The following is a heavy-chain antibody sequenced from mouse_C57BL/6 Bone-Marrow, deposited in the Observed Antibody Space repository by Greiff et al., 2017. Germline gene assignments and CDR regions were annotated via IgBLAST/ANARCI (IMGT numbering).Heavy chain of an antibody. CDR2: INYDGSST. Sequence: EVMLVESEGGLVQPGSSMKLSCTASGFTFSDYYMAWVRQVPEKGLEWVANINYDGSSTYYLDSLKSRFIISRDNAKNILYLQMSSLKSEDTATYNSARGGLYAMDYWGQGTSVTVSS. V-gene: IGHV5-16*01. J-gene: IGHJ4*01. CDR1: GFTFSDYY. D-gene: IGHD2-13*01. CDR3: ARGGLYAMDY.